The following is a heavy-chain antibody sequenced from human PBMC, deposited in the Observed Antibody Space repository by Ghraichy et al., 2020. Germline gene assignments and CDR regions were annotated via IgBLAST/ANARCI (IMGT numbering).Heavy chain of an antibody. D-gene: IGHD4-17*01. CDR2: ISRSSSTI. CDR1: GFTFSSYS. J-gene: IGHJ4*02. Sequence: GESLNISCAASGFTFSSYSMNWVRQAPGKGLEWVSYISRSSSTIYYADSVKGRFTISRDNAKNSLYLQMNSLRAEDTAVYYCARETAGMTTVTTFDYFDYWGQGSLVTVST. CDR3: ARETAGMTTVTTFDYFDY. V-gene: IGHV3-48*04.